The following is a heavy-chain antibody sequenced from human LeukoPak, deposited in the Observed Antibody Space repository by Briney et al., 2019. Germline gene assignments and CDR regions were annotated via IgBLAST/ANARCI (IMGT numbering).Heavy chain of an antibody. CDR3: ASRPADTTWYGVFDY. CDR2: IFNTGNT. Sequence: SETLSLTCSVSGGSINSHYWSWIRQPPGQRLEWIGYIFNTGNTNYNPSLARRVTMSVDTSRAQCFLRLSPVTAADTAIYYCASRPADTTWYGVFDYWSQGTLVTVSS. CDR1: GGSINSHY. J-gene: IGHJ4*02. D-gene: IGHD3-10*01. V-gene: IGHV4-59*11.